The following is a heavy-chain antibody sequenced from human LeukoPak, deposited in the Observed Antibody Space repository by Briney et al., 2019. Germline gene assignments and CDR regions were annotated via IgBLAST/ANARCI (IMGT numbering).Heavy chain of an antibody. CDR3: ARDRRITMIGGAFDI. Sequence: SETLSLTCTVSGYSISSGYYWGWIRQPPGKGLEWIGSIYHSGSTYYNPSLKSRVTISVDAPNNQVSLKVNSVTAADTAVYYCARDRRITMIGGAFDIWGPGTKVTVSS. V-gene: IGHV4-38-2*02. D-gene: IGHD3-10*01. CDR2: IYHSGST. J-gene: IGHJ3*02. CDR1: GYSISSGYY.